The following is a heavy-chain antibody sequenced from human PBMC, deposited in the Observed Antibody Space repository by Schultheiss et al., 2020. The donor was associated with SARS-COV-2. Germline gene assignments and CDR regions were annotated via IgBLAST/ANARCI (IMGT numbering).Heavy chain of an antibody. CDR2: IKQDGSEK. CDR3: AKSFGGWYNWDY. CDR1: GFTFSSYA. Sequence: GGSLRLSFAASGFTFSSYAMSWVRQAPGKGLEWVANIKQDGSEKYYVDSVKGRFTISRDNAKNSLYLQMNSLRAEDTAVYYCAKSFGGWYNWDYWGQGSLVTVSS. J-gene: IGHJ4*02. D-gene: IGHD6-19*01. V-gene: IGHV3-7*03.